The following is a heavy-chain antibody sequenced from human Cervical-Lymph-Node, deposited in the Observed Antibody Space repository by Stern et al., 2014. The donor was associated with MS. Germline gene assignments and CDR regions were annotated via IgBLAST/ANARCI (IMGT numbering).Heavy chain of an antibody. D-gene: IGHD2-21*02. CDR2: VNPISGGT. Sequence: VQLVGSGAEVKKPGASVKVSCKTAGYIFTAPYIHWLRQASGQGLARIGRVNPISGGTKDARAFQCRSTASRDPCTRTSHIALNWLRSEDTAIYYCAVGSLSGDWAYYFDHWGQGTLVTVSS. CDR3: AVGSLSGDWAYYFDH. J-gene: IGHJ4*02. CDR1: GYIFTAPY. V-gene: IGHV1-2*06.